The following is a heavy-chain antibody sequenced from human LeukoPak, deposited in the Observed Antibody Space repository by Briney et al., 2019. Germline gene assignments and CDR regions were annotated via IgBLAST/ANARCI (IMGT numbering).Heavy chain of an antibody. J-gene: IGHJ6*02. CDR2: ISYDGSNK. V-gene: IGHV3-30*18. CDR3: AKNGYPGQYYCYGMDV. CDR1: GFTFSSYG. D-gene: IGHD5-18*01. Sequence: GGSLRLSCAASGFTFSSYGMHWVRQAPGKGLEWVALISYDGSNKYYADSMKGRFTISRDNSKNTLSLQMNSLTAEDAAVYYCAKNGYPGQYYCYGMDVWGHGTTVTVSS.